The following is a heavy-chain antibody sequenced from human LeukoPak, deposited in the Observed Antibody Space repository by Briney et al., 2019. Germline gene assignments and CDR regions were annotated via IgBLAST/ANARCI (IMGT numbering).Heavy chain of an antibody. CDR1: GLTVSSNY. Sequence: GGSLRLSCAASGLTVSSNYMSWVRQAPGKGLEWVSVIYGGGSTYYADSVKGRFTISRDNSKNTLYLQMNSLRAEDTAVYYCARGRIQLWSPFYYGMDVWGQGTTVTVSS. D-gene: IGHD5-18*01. CDR3: ARGRIQLWSPFYYGMDV. CDR2: IYGGGST. J-gene: IGHJ6*02. V-gene: IGHV3-53*05.